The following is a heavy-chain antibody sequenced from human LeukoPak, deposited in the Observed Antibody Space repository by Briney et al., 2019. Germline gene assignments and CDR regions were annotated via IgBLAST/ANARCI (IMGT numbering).Heavy chain of an antibody. V-gene: IGHV4-59*01. CDR1: GGSISSYY. CDR2: IYYSGST. D-gene: IGHD6-6*01. Sequence: SETLSLTCTVSGGSISSYYWSLIRQPPGKGLEWIGYIYYSGSTNYNPPLKSRVTISVDTSKNQFSLKLSSVTAADTAVYYCARGFVSYYYMDVWGKGTTVTVSS. J-gene: IGHJ6*03. CDR3: ARGFVSYYYMDV.